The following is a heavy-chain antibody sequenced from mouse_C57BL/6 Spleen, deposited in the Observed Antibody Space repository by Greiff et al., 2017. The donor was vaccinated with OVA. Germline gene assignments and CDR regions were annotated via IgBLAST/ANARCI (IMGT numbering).Heavy chain of an antibody. J-gene: IGHJ3*01. CDR2: IYPGSGST. CDR3: AYYSNYEGCAY. D-gene: IGHD2-5*01. CDR1: GYTFTSYW. V-gene: IGHV1-55*01. Sequence: QVQLQQSGAELVKPGASVKMSCKASGYTFTSYWITWVKQRPGQGLEWIGDIYPGSGSTNYNEKFKSKATLTVDTSSSTAYMQLSSLTSEDSAVYYCAYYSNYEGCAYWGQGTLVTVSA.